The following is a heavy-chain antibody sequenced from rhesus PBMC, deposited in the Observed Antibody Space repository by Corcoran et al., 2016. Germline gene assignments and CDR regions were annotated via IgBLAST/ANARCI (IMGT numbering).Heavy chain of an antibody. V-gene: IGHV3S18*01. CDR3: ARADSYGPGTYYYFDY. D-gene: IGHD5-36*01. CDR2: ICSTGSST. J-gene: IGHJ4*01. Sequence: EVQLGESGGGLAKPGGYLRLSGAASGFSCRDYYMYWVRLAPGKGLELVSGICSTGSSTYYADAVKGRFTISRENAKNTLYLQMDSLRAEDTAVYYCARADSYGPGTYYYFDYWGQGVLVTVSS. CDR1: GFSCRDYY.